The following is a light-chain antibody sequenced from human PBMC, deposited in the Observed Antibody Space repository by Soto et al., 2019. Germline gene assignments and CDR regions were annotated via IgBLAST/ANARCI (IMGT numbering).Light chain of an antibody. V-gene: IGKV1-5*01. J-gene: IGKJ4*01. Sequence: DIQMTQSPSTLSASVGDRVTITCRASQSISSWLAWYQQKPGKAPKLLIYDASSLESGVPSRFSGSGSGTEFTLTISSLQPDDFATYYCQQYEPTFGGGTKVDIK. CDR2: DAS. CDR1: QSISSW. CDR3: QQYEPT.